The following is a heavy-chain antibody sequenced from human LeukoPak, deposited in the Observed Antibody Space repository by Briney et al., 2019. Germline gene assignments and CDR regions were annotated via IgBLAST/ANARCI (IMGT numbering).Heavy chain of an antibody. CDR1: GGSISSSSYY. J-gene: IGHJ4*02. CDR2: IYYSGST. CDR3: ATRTSSFLDS. D-gene: IGHD2-2*01. V-gene: IGHV4-39*01. Sequence: SETLSLTCTVSGGSISSSSYYWGWIRQPPGKGLEWIGSIYYSGSTYYNPSLKSRVTISVDTSKNQFSLKLSSVTAADTAVYYCATRTSSFLDSWGQGTLVTVSS.